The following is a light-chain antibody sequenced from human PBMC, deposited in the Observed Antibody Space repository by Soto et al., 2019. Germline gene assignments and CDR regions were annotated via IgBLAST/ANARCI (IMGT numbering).Light chain of an antibody. CDR2: AAS. CDR1: QSISKY. CDR3: QQSFSPLWT. V-gene: IGKV1-39*01. Sequence: DIQMTQSPSSLSASVGDRVTITCRASQSISKYLNWYQQKQGKAPKLLIYAASSMQSGIPSRFSGSGSEKDFTLTISSLQPDDSATYYCQQSFSPLWTFGQGTKVEV. J-gene: IGKJ1*01.